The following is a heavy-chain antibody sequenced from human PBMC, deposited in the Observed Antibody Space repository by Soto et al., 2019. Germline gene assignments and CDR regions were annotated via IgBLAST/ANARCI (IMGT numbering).Heavy chain of an antibody. V-gene: IGHV3-74*01. CDR2: INSDGSST. J-gene: IGHJ4*02. CDR1: GFTFSSYW. CDR3: ARDFGVYGDYYFDY. D-gene: IGHD4-17*01. Sequence: GGSLRLSCAASGFTFSSYWMHWVRQAPGKGLVWVSRINSDGSSTSYADSVKGRFTISRENAKNTLYLQMNSLRAEDTAVYYCARDFGVYGDYYFDYWGQGTLVTVSS.